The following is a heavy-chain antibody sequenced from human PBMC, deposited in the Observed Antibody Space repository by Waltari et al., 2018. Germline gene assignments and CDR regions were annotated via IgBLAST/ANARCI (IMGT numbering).Heavy chain of an antibody. Sequence: EVQLVESGGVVVQPGGSLRLSCAASGFTFDDYAMHWVRQAPGKGLEWVSLISWDGGSIYYADSVKGRFTISRDNSKNSLYLQMNSLRAEDTALYYCAKDAGIVATFYFDYRGQGTLVTVSS. CDR2: ISWDGGSI. J-gene: IGHJ4*02. CDR1: GFTFDDYA. CDR3: AKDAGIVATFYFDY. V-gene: IGHV3-43D*04. D-gene: IGHD5-12*01.